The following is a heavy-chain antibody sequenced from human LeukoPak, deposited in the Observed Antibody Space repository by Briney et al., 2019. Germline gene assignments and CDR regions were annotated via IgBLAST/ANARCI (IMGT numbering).Heavy chain of an antibody. CDR1: GGSISGYY. CDR3: ARGYSSSWERRIYYYYYGMDV. V-gene: IGHV4-34*01. J-gene: IGHJ6*02. D-gene: IGHD6-13*01. Sequence: PSETLSLTCTVSGGSISGYYWSWIRQPPGKGLEWIGEINHSGSTNYNPSLKSRVTISVDTSKNQFSLKLSSVTAADTAVYYCARGYSSSWERRIYYYYYGMDVWGQGTTVTVSS. CDR2: INHSGST.